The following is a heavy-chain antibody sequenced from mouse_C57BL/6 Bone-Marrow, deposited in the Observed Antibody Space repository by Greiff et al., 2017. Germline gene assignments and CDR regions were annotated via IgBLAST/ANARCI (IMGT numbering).Heavy chain of an antibody. CDR1: GYAFSSYW. CDR3: ARSVVATGYFDY. D-gene: IGHD1-1*01. Sequence: VQLQQSGAELVKPGASVKISCKASGYAFSSYWMNWVKQRPGKGLEWIGQIYPGDGDTNYNGKFKGKATLTADKSSSTAYMHLSSLTSEDSAVYFCARSVVATGYFDYWGQGTTLTVSS. V-gene: IGHV1-80*01. CDR2: IYPGDGDT. J-gene: IGHJ2*01.